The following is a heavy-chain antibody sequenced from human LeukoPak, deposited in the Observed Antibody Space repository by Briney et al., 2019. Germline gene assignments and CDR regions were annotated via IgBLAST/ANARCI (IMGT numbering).Heavy chain of an antibody. CDR3: AKGSIAARSSY. CDR1: GFTFSSYA. D-gene: IGHD6-6*01. V-gene: IGHV3-23*01. Sequence: GGSLRLSCAASGFTFSSYAISWVRQAPGKGLEWVSAISGSGGSTYYADSVKGRFTISRDNSKNTLYLQMNSLRAEDTAVYYCAKGSIAARSSYWGQGTLVTVSS. CDR2: ISGSGGST. J-gene: IGHJ4*02.